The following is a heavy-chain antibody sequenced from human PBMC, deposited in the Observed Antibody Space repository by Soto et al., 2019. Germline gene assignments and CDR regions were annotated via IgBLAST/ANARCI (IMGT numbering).Heavy chain of an antibody. CDR2: SYSGGST. CDR3: ARVRISGCYWFDP. CDR1: GFTVSSNY. V-gene: IGHV3-53*04. D-gene: IGHD6-19*01. J-gene: IGHJ5*02. Sequence: GGSLRLSCAASGFTVSSNYMSWVRQAPGKGLERVSVSYSGGSTYYADSVKGRFTISRHNSKNTLYLQMNSLRAEDTAVYYCARVRISGCYWFDPWGQGTLVTVSS.